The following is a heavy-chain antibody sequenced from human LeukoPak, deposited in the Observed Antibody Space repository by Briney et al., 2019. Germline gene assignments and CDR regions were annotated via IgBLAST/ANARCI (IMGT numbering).Heavy chain of an antibody. D-gene: IGHD1-26*01. CDR2: IWYDGSNK. J-gene: IGHJ4*02. CDR1: GFTFSSYG. V-gene: IGHV3-33*01. CDR3: GCIRFSSTSVVGRFTIHRDNYENTLYLQMNSLRAEDTAVYYCAKDWWFGELLSYYFDY. Sequence: GRSLRLSCAASGFTFSSYGMHWVRQAPGKGLEWVAVIWYDGSNKYYADSVTGRFTILRDNSKQHLKLKMTSLRDEGTRVCYDGCIRFSSTSVVGRFTIHRDNYENTLYLQMNSLRAEDTAVYYCAKDWWFGELLSYYFDYWGQGTLVTVSS.